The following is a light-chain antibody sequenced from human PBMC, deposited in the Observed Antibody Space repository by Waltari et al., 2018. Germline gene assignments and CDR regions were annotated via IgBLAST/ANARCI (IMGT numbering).Light chain of an antibody. Sequence: QSALTQPAPVSGSPGQAITIPCTGTSSDVWSYNLVSWYQQHPGKAPKLMIYEGSQRPSGVSHRFSGSKSGNTASLTISGLQAEDEADYYCCSYAGSSTWVFGGGTKLTVL. CDR2: EGS. CDR1: SSDVWSYNL. J-gene: IGLJ3*02. CDR3: CSYAGSSTWV. V-gene: IGLV2-23*01.